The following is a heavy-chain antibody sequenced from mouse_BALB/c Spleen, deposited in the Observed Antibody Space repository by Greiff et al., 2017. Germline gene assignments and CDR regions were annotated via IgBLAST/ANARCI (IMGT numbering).Heavy chain of an antibody. V-gene: IGHV1S56*01. Sequence: VQLHQSGPELVKPGASVRISCKASGYTFTSYYIHWVKQRPGQGLEWIGWIYPGNVNTKYNEKFKGKATLTADKSSSTAYMQLSSLTSEDSAVYFCARDRYGAMDYWGQGTSVTVSS. D-gene: IGHD2-14*01. CDR3: ARDRYGAMDY. CDR1: GYTFTSYY. J-gene: IGHJ4*01. CDR2: IYPGNVNT.